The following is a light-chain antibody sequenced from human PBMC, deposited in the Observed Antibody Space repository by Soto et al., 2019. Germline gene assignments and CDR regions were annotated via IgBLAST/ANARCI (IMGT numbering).Light chain of an antibody. CDR1: QSVLYSPNNKNY. J-gene: IGKJ1*01. Sequence: DIVMTQSPDSLSVSLGERATINCKSSQSVLYSPNNKNYLAWYHHKPGQPPKVLIYWASTRESGVPDRFSGSGSGTDFTLTINSLQAEDVAVYYCHQYAVTPWTFGQGTKVEV. CDR3: HQYAVTPWT. CDR2: WAS. V-gene: IGKV4-1*01.